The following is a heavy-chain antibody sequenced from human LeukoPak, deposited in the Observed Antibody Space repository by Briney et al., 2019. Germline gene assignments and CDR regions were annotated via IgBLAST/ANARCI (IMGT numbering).Heavy chain of an antibody. D-gene: IGHD3-10*01. CDR1: GFSFDDYA. J-gene: IGHJ3*02. CDR2: ICWNSGCI. V-gene: IGHV3-9*01. CDR3: AKDMAPMVRGSAFDI. Sequence: GGSLRLSCAASGFSFDDYAMHWVRQPPGKGLEWVSGICWNSGCIGYADSVKGRFTISRDNAKNSLYLQMNSLRVEDTALYYCAKDMAPMVRGSAFDIWGQGTMVTVSS.